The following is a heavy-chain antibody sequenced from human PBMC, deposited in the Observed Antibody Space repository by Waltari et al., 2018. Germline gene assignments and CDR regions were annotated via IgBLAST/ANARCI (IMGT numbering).Heavy chain of an antibody. J-gene: IGHJ3*02. V-gene: IGHV3-74*01. D-gene: IGHD4-17*01. CDR1: GFTFSSYW. CDR3: ARASVRAFDI. Sequence: EVQLVESGGGLVQPGGSLRLSCAASGFTFSSYWMHWVRQAQGKGLVWVVRSNSGGSTTSHADSVRGRLTISRDNAKNTLYLQMNSLRAEDTAVYYCARASVRAFDIWGQGTMVTVSS. CDR2: SNSGGSTT.